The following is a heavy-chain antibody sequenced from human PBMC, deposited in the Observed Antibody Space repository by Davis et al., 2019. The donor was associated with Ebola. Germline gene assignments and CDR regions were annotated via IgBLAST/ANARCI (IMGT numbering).Heavy chain of an antibody. J-gene: IGHJ6*02. CDR1: GGSISSYY. V-gene: IGHV4-59*12. Sequence: MPSETLSLTCTVSGGSISSYYWSWIRQPPGKGLEWIGYIYYSGSTNYNPSLKSRVTISVDTSKNQFSLKLSSVTAADTAVYYCARSRVVVVAATYYYYYGMDVWGQGTTVTVSS. CDR2: IYYSGST. CDR3: ARSRVVVVAATYYYYYGMDV. D-gene: IGHD2-15*01.